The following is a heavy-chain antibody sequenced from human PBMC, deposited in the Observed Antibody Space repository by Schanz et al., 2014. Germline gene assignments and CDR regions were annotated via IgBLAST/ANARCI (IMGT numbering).Heavy chain of an antibody. V-gene: IGHV3-74*01. J-gene: IGHJ5*02. CDR2: INPAGTFT. D-gene: IGHD3-16*01. Sequence: EVQLVESGGGLVKPGGSLRLSCAASGFTFSSYWMHWVRQAPGKGLGWVSRINPAGTFTNYADSVKGRFTISRDNTRNTLYLQMNSLSAEDTAVYYCARGAGGLETWGQGTPVTVSS. CDR3: ARGAGGLET. CDR1: GFTFSSYW.